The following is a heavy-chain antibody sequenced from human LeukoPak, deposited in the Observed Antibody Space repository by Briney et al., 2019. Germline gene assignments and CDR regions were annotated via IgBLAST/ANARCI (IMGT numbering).Heavy chain of an antibody. Sequence: PGGSLRLSCAASGFTFSSYAMHWVRQAPGKGLEWVAVISYDGSNKYYADSVKGRFTISRDNSKNTLYLQMNGLRAEDTAVYYCARDSADSSGEDYYYYGMDVWGQGTTVTVSS. CDR3: ARDSADSSGEDYYYYGMDV. J-gene: IGHJ6*02. D-gene: IGHD6-19*01. V-gene: IGHV3-30-3*01. CDR1: GFTFSSYA. CDR2: ISYDGSNK.